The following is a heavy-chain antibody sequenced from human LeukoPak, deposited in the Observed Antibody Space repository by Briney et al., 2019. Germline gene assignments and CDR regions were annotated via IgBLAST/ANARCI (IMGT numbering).Heavy chain of an antibody. CDR1: GGTFSSYA. CDR3: ARLSGSGTWDGDEVDY. D-gene: IGHD3-10*01. V-gene: IGHV1-2*02. Sequence: ASVKVSCKASGGTFSSYAISWVRQAPGQGLEWMGWINPNSGDTNYAQKFQGRVTMTRDTSISTAYMELNRLRSDDTASYYCARLSGSGTWDGDEVDYWGQGTLVTVSS. J-gene: IGHJ4*02. CDR2: INPNSGDT.